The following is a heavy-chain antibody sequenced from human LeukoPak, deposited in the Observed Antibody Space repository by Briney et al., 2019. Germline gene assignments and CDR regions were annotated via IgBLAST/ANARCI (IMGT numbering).Heavy chain of an antibody. V-gene: IGHV4-30-2*01. CDR1: GGSISSGGYY. CDR3: ARADNSNYGNWFDP. D-gene: IGHD4-11*01. J-gene: IGHJ5*02. Sequence: SETLSLTCTVSGGSISSGGYYWSWIRQPPGKGLEWIGYIFHSGSTYYNPSLKSRVTISVDRPKNQFSLKLSSVTAADTDVYYCARADNSNYGNWFDPWAREPWSPSPQ. CDR2: IFHSGST.